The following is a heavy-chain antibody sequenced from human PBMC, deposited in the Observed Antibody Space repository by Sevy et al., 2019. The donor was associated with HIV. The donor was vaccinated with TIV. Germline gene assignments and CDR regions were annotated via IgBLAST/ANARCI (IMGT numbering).Heavy chain of an antibody. CDR1: GYTLTEFS. D-gene: IGHD3-22*01. J-gene: IGHJ4*02. Sequence: ASVKVSCKVSGYTLTEFSMHCVRQAPGKGLEWMGTFDPEDDERIYAQKFQGRVTMTEDTSTDTAYMELSSLRPEDTAVYYCATTRDYYENSGSPFDYWGQGSLVTVSS. CDR2: FDPEDDER. V-gene: IGHV1-24*01. CDR3: ATTRDYYENSGSPFDY.